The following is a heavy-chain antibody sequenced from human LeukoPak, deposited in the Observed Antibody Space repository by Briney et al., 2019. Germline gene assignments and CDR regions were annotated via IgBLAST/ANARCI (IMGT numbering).Heavy chain of an antibody. CDR1: GFTFSSYA. CDR2: ISYDGSNN. V-gene: IGHV3-30*04. CDR3: VSGVARLSIVRTSGNDAFDI. J-gene: IGHJ3*02. D-gene: IGHD1-26*01. Sequence: GGSLRLSCAASGFTFSSYAIHWVRQAPGKGLEWVAVISYDGSNNYYADSVKGRFTISGDNSKNTLYLQMNSLRAEDTAVYYCVSGVARLSIVRTSGNDAFDIWGQGTMVTVSS.